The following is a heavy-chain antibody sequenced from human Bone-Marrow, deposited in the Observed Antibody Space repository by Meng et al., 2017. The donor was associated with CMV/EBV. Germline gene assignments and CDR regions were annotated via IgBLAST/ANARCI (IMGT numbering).Heavy chain of an antibody. V-gene: IGHV4-39*01. CDR2: IYYSGST. Sequence: SETLSLTCTVSGGSISSSSYYWGWIRQPPGKGLEWIGSIYYSGSTYYNPSLKSRVTISVDTSKNQFSLKLSSVTAADTAVYYCARLQVVPAAIVWYFDLWGRGTLVTVSS. J-gene: IGHJ2*01. D-gene: IGHD2-2*01. CDR3: ARLQVVPAAIVWYFDL. CDR1: GGSISSSSYY.